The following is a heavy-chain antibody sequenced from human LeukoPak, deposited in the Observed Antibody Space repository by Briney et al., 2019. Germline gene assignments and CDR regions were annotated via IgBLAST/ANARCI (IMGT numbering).Heavy chain of an antibody. CDR3: QRIPPPWASSDPFDM. D-gene: IGHD7-27*01. J-gene: IGHJ3*02. Sequence: SQTLSLTCAISGDSVSRNSAVWTWLRQSPVRGLEWLGRTYYTSKWYNDYAVFLKSRIIINPDISKNQFSLQLNSVTPEDTAIYTCQRIPPPWASSDPFDMWGQGQWSPSLQ. CDR1: GDSVSRNSAV. V-gene: IGHV6-1*01. CDR2: TYYTSKWYN.